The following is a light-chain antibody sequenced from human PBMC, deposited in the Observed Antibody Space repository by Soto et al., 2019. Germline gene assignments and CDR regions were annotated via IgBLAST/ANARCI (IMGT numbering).Light chain of an antibody. CDR2: SHN. CDR3: AAWDDSLNGVV. Sequence: QSVLTQPPSASGTPGQRVTISCSGSTSNIGSNTVNWYHHLPGTAPKLLIYSHNQRPSGVPDRFSGSGSGTSASLAISGLQSDDEADYYCAAWDDSLNGVVFGGGTKLTVL. J-gene: IGLJ2*01. CDR1: TSNIGSNT. V-gene: IGLV1-44*01.